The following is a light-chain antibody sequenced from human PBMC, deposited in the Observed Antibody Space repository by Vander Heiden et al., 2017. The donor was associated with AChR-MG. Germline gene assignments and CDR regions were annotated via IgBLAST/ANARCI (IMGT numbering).Light chain of an antibody. CDR2: DVS. CDR1: SSDAGGYNF. CDR3: SSYTSISTHV. V-gene: IGLV2-14*03. J-gene: IGLJ1*01. Sequence: QSALTQPASVSGSPGQSITISCTGTSSDAGGYNFVSWYQQHPGKAPKLMIYDVSKRPSGVSNRFSGSKSGNTASLTISGLQAEDEADYYCSSYTSISTHVFGTGTKVTVL.